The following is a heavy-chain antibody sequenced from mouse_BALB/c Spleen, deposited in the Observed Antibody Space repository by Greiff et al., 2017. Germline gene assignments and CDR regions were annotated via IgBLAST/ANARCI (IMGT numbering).Heavy chain of an antibody. V-gene: IGHV3-6*02. J-gene: IGHJ3*01. CDR2: ISYDGSN. CDR3: ARGIDDYAWFAY. Sequence: EVKLVESGPGLVKPSQSLSLTCSVTVYSITSGYYWNWIRQFPGNKLEWMGYISYDGSNNYNPSLKNRISITRDTSKNQFFLKLNSVTTEDTATYYCARGIDDYAWFAYWGQGTLVTVSA. D-gene: IGHD2-4*01. CDR1: VYSITSGYY.